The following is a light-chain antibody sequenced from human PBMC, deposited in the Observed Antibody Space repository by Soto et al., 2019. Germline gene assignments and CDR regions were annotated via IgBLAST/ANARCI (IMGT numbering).Light chain of an antibody. CDR1: QSVSSSY. CDR2: GAS. V-gene: IGKV3-20*01. J-gene: IGKJ1*01. Sequence: EIVLTQSPGTLSLSPGERATLSCRASQSVSSSYLAWYQQKPGQAPRLLIYGASSRATGIPDRFSGSGSGTDFNLTISRLEPEEFAVYYCQQYGSSPSWTFGQGTKVEIK. CDR3: QQYGSSPSWT.